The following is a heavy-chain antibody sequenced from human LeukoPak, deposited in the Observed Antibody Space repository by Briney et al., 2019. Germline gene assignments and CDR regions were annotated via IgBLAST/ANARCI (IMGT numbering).Heavy chain of an antibody. CDR2: INYSGGSK. Sequence: PGGSLRLSCAASGFTFSRYAMSWVRQAPGRGLDWIATINYSGGSKYYAVSVKGRFTISRDNSKNTLYLQMNSLRAEDTAVYYCAKAQERGYSGILDYWGQGTLVTVSS. D-gene: IGHD5-12*01. CDR1: GFTFSRYA. V-gene: IGHV3-23*01. J-gene: IGHJ4*02. CDR3: AKAQERGYSGILDY.